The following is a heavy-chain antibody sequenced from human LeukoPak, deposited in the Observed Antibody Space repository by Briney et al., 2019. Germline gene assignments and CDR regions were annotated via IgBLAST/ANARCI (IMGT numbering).Heavy chain of an antibody. V-gene: IGHV1-69*04. CDR1: GGTFSSSA. J-gene: IGHJ4*02. D-gene: IGHD2-15*01. Sequence: ASVKVSFKASGGTFSSSAISWVRQAPGQGLEWMGRIIPILGIANYAQKFQGRVTITADKSTSTAYMELSSLRSEDTAVYYCARNTGYCSGGSCYPFDYWGQGTLVTVSS. CDR2: IIPILGIA. CDR3: ARNTGYCSGGSCYPFDY.